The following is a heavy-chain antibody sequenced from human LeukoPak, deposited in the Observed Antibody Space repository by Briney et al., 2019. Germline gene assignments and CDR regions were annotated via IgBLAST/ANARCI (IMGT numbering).Heavy chain of an antibody. CDR1: GFTFSSYS. CDR2: ISSSSSYI. J-gene: IGHJ5*02. CDR3: ARETNGVFSQLERGGYDP. V-gene: IGHV3-21*01. D-gene: IGHD2-8*01. Sequence: GGSLRLSCAASGFTFSSYSMNWVRQAPGKGLEWVSSISSSSSYIYYADSVKGRFTISRDNAKNSLYLQMNSLRAEDTAVYYCARETNGVFSQLERGGYDPYGQGTLVTVSS.